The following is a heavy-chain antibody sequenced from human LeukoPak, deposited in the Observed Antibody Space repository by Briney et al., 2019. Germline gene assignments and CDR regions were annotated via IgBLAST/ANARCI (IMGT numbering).Heavy chain of an antibody. CDR2: INTSSGGT. Sequence: GASVRVSCKASGYSFTTYLIHWVRQAPGQGLEWMGEINTSSGGTNYAQKFRGRVTMTRDTSTSTVYMELSSLRSEDTALYLCARDPANGKPDAFDIWGQGTMVTVSS. J-gene: IGHJ3*02. D-gene: IGHD1-26*01. V-gene: IGHV1-46*01. CDR3: ARDPANGKPDAFDI. CDR1: GYSFTTYL.